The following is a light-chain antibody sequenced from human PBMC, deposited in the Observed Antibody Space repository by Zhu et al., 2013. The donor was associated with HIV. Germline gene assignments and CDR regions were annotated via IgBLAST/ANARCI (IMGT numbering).Light chain of an antibody. J-gene: IGKJ1*01. CDR3: QQYYSYPWT. V-gene: IGKV1-12*01. CDR2: TAS. CDR1: QGISSW. Sequence: DIQMTQSPSSVSASVGDRVTITCRASQGISSWLAWYQQKPGKAPKLLIYTASTLQSGVPSRFSGSGSGTDFTLTISCLQSEDFATYYCQQYYSYPWTFGQGTKVEIK.